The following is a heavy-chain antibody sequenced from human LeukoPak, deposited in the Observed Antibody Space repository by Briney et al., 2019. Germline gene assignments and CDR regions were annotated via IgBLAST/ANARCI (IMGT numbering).Heavy chain of an antibody. CDR1: GFTFSSYS. J-gene: IGHJ3*01. Sequence: TGGSLRLSCAASGFTFSSYSMNWVRQAPGKGLEWVSSISSSSSYIYYADSVKGRFTISRDNAKNSLYLQMNSLRAEDTAVYYCARGGTLGYAFDVWGQGTMVTVSS. CDR3: ARGGTLGYAFDV. D-gene: IGHD3-16*01. V-gene: IGHV3-21*01. CDR2: ISSSSSYI.